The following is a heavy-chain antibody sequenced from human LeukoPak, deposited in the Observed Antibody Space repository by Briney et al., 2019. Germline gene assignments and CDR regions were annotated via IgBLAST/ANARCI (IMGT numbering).Heavy chain of an antibody. CDR3: ARDTGLKAHYSSGSYFPQGFDY. D-gene: IGHD3-10*01. J-gene: IGHJ4*02. CDR1: GYTFTGYY. V-gene: IGHV1-2*02. Sequence: AASVKVSCKASGYTFTGYYMHWVRQAPGQGLEWMGWINPNSGGTNYAQKFQGRVTMTRDTSISTAYMELSRLRSDDTAVYYCARDTGLKAHYSSGSYFPQGFDYWGQGTLVTVSS. CDR2: INPNSGGT.